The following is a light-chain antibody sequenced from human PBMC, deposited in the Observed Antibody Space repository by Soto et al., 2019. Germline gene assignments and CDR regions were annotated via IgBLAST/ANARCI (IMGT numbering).Light chain of an antibody. V-gene: IGKV1-8*01. Sequence: AIRMTQSPSSFSASTGDRVTITCRASQGISNYLAWYQQKPGNAPKLLIYGASTLQSGVPAWFSGSGSGTDFTLTISCLQSEDFATYYCQQYYSYPRTFGQGTKVEIK. CDR1: QGISNY. J-gene: IGKJ1*01. CDR2: GAS. CDR3: QQYYSYPRT.